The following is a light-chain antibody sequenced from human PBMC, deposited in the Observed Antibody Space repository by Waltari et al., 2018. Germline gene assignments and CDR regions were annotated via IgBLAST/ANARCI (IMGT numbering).Light chain of an antibody. CDR3: CSYAGTYTYVL. V-gene: IGLV2-11*01. Sequence: QSALTQPRSVSGSPGQSVTISCTGTSSDVGGYDYVSWYRHHPGKAPQVMIYEVTNLPSGVPVRFSGSRSGNTASLTISGLQADDEATYYCCSYAGTYTYVLFGGGTKLTVL. CDR2: EVT. J-gene: IGLJ2*01. CDR1: SSDVGGYDY.